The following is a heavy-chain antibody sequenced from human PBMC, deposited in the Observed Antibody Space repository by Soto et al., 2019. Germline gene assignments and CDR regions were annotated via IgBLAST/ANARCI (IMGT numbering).Heavy chain of an antibody. CDR3: ARGTGYSSLRYYYYYYGMDV. CDR2: INHSGST. Sequence: QVQLQQWGAGLLKPSETLSLTCAVYGVSFSGYYWSWIRQPPGKGLEWIGEINHSGSTNYNPSLKSRVTISVDTSRSQSSLKLSSVTAADTAVYYCARGTGYSSLRYYYYYYGMDVWGQGTTVTVSS. J-gene: IGHJ6*02. CDR1: GVSFSGYY. D-gene: IGHD6-13*01. V-gene: IGHV4-34*01.